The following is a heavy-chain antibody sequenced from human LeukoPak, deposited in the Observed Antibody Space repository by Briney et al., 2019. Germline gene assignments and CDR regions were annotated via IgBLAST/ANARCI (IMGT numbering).Heavy chain of an antibody. J-gene: IGHJ4*02. Sequence: GGSLRPTCAASGFIFSRHPMHWVRQAPGKGLEWVAVIVYDGSEKYYKESVKGRFTISRDNSKNTLYLQMDSLRPEDTAVYYCAKDPRTGAVSGIFYFDYWGQGTLLTVSS. D-gene: IGHD6-19*01. CDR3: AKDPRTGAVSGIFYFDY. V-gene: IGHV3-30*04. CDR1: GFIFSRHP. CDR2: IVYDGSEK.